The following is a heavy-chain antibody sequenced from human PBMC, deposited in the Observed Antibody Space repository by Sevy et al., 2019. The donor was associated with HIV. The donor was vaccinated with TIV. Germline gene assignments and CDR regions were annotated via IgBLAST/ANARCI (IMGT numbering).Heavy chain of an antibody. CDR1: GFTFSNYA. CDR2: IFRSGGVT. J-gene: IGHJ3*02. D-gene: IGHD3-22*01. V-gene: IGHV3-23*01. CDR3: AGGRYGSSGYIDAFDI. Sequence: GGSLRLSCAASGFTFSNYAMNWVRQAPGKGLEWVSTIFRSGGVTYYADSVKGRCTISRDNFKNTLNLQMHSLRAEDTAVYYCAGGRYGSSGYIDAFDIWGQGTMVTVSS.